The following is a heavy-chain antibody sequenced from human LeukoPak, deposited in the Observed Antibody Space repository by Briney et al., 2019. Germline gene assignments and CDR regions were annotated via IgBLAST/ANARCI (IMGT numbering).Heavy chain of an antibody. J-gene: IGHJ5*02. CDR3: ARDGYCSSTSCYTGFDP. D-gene: IGHD2-2*02. CDR1: GGSISSHY. Sequence: SETLSLTCTVSGGSISSHYWSWIRQPPGKGLEWIGYIYYSGSTNHNPSLKSRVTISVDTSKNQFSLKLSSVTAADTAVYYCARDGYCSSTSCYTGFDPWGQGTLVTVSS. V-gene: IGHV4-59*11. CDR2: IYYSGST.